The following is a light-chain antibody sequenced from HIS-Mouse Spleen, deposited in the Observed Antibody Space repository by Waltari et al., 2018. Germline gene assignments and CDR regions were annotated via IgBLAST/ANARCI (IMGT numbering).Light chain of an antibody. V-gene: IGLV2-18*02. CDR1: SSDVWSYNR. J-gene: IGLJ1*01. Sequence: QSALTQPPSVSGSPGQSVTIPSTGTSSDVWSYNRVSWYLQPPGTAPKLMIYEVSNRPSGVPDRFSGSKSGNTASLTISGLQAEDEADYYCSSYTSSSTVFGTGTKVTVL. CDR2: EVS. CDR3: SSYTSSSTV.